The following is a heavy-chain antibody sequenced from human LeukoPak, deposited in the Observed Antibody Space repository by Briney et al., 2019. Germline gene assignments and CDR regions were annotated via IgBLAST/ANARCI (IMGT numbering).Heavy chain of an antibody. CDR2: ISYDGSNK. D-gene: IGHD6-19*01. J-gene: IGHJ4*02. V-gene: IGHV3-30*18. Sequence: GRSLRLSCAASGFTFSNYAMHWVRQAPGKGLEWVAVISYDGSNKYYADSVKGRFTISRDNSKNTLYLQMNSLRAEDTAVYYCAKSPPGIAVAGTFLSYWGQGTLVTVSS. CDR1: GFTFSNYA. CDR3: AKSPPGIAVAGTFLSY.